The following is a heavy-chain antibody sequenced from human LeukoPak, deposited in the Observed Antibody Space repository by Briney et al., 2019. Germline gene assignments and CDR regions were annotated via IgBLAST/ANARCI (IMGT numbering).Heavy chain of an antibody. CDR3: ARRDHYYGSGSYYNASPDDAFDI. V-gene: IGHV4-34*01. CDR2: INHSGST. Sequence: SETLSLTCAVYGGSFSGYYWSWIRQPPGKGLEWIGEINHSGSTNYNPSLKSRVTISVDTSKNQFSLKLSSVTAADTAVYYCARRDHYYGSGSYYNASPDDAFDIWGQGTMVTVSS. J-gene: IGHJ3*02. D-gene: IGHD3-10*01. CDR1: GGSFSGYY.